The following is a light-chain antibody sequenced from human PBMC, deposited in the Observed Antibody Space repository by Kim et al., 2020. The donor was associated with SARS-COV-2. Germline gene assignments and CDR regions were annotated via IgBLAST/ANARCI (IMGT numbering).Light chain of an antibody. J-gene: IGLJ2*01. CDR3: AAWDDSLSGVV. CDR1: SSNIGSNY. V-gene: IGLV1-47*01. CDR2: RNN. Sequence: ELTQPPSASGTPVQRVTISCSGSSSNIGSNYVYWYQQLPGTAPKLLIYRNNQRPSGVPDRFSGSKSGTSASLAISGLRSEDEADYYCAAWDDSLSGVVFGGGTQLTVL.